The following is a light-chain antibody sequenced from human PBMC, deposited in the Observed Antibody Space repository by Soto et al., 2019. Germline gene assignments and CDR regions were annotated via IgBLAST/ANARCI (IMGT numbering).Light chain of an antibody. CDR3: QQYDNLPPYT. CDR2: DAS. J-gene: IGKJ2*01. V-gene: IGKV1-33*01. CDR1: QDISNY. Sequence: DIQMTQSPSSLSASVGDRVTITCQASQDISNYLNWYQQKPGKAPKLLIYDASNLETGVPSRFSGSGSGTDFTFNISSLQPEDIATYYCQQYDNLPPYTFGQGTKLAIK.